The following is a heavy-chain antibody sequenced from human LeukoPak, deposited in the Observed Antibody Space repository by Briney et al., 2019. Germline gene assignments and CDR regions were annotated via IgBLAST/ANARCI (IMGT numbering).Heavy chain of an antibody. CDR3: AKDRAGYSGARGFDC. D-gene: IGHD5-12*01. CDR1: GFTFSTYA. CDR2: ITASGGST. V-gene: IGHV3-23*01. Sequence: GGSLRLSCAASGFTFSTYAMSWFRQAPGKGLDWVSAITASGGSTYYADSVKGRFTISRDNSKTTLYLQMSSLGAADTAVYYCAKDRAGYSGARGFDCWGQGTLVTVSS. J-gene: IGHJ4*02.